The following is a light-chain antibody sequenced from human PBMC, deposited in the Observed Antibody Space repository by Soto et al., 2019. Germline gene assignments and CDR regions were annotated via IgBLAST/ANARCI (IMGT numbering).Light chain of an antibody. J-gene: IGLJ1*01. CDR3: AAWDDSFSGLYV. CDR1: SSNIGTYT. CDR2: NND. Sequence: QPVLTQPPSASGTPGQRVTISCSGSSSNIGTYTVNWYQQLPGTAPKLLIFNNDQRPSGVPDRFSGFKYGTAASLAISGLQSEDEADYYCAAWDDSFSGLYVFGTATKLTVL. V-gene: IGLV1-44*01.